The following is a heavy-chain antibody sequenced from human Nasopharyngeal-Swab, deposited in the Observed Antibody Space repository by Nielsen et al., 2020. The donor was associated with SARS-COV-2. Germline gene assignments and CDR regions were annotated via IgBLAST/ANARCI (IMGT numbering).Heavy chain of an antibody. Sequence: GESLKISCAASRFTFSSYGMHWVRQAPGKGLEWVAVIWYDGTNQYYADSVKGRFTISRDDSKNTLYLQMNSLRAEDTAVYYCARGSPPANYGGNSGFDYWGQGTLVTVSS. D-gene: IGHD4-23*01. CDR2: IWYDGTNQ. V-gene: IGHV3-33*01. CDR3: ARGSPPANYGGNSGFDY. J-gene: IGHJ4*02. CDR1: RFTFSSYG.